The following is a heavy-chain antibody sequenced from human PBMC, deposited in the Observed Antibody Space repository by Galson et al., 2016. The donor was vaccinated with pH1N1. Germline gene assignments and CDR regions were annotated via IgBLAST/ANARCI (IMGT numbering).Heavy chain of an antibody. V-gene: IGHV5-51*03. CDR3: ARQYDFGDYRGNAFDI. CDR2: VNPGGSTI. J-gene: IGHJ3*02. CDR1: GYRFTSYW. D-gene: IGHD4-17*01. Sequence: QSGAEVKKPGESLKISCKASGYRFTSYWIAWVRQVPGKGLEWVGVVNPGGSTIRYGPPFQGQVTISGDKSINTAYLQWISLKASDTATYYCARQYDFGDYRGNAFDIWGQGTMVIVSS.